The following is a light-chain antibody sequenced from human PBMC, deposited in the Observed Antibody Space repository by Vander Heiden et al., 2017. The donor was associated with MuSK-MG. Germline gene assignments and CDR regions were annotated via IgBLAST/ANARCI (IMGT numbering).Light chain of an antibody. CDR3: CSYASSTYV. Sequence: QSALPQPASVSGSPGQSITISRTGTGSDVGHYNLVSWYQHHPGKAPKLLIYEVTKRPSGVSRRFSGSKSGNTASLTISGLQAEDEADYYCCSYASSTYVFGNGTKVTVL. CDR1: GSDVGHYNL. CDR2: EVT. V-gene: IGLV2-23*02. J-gene: IGLJ1*01.